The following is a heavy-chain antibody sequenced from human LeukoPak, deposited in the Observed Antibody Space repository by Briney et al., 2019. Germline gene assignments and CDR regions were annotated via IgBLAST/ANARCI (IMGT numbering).Heavy chain of an antibody. D-gene: IGHD3-3*01. V-gene: IGHV4-61*02. Sequence: PSQTLSLTCTVSGDSISSDTYYWSWIRQPAGKGLEWIGRIYASGNSNYNASLKSRLAISVDTSSNHFSLKLISLTAADSAVYYCARQNYYNFWNALNWFDLWGQGAPVTVSS. CDR1: GDSISSDTYY. CDR2: IYASGNS. CDR3: ARQNYYNFWNALNWFDL. J-gene: IGHJ5*02.